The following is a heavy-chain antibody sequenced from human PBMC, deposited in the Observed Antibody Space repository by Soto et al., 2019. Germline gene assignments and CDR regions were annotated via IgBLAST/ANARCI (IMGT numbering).Heavy chain of an antibody. Sequence: SETLSLTCTVSGGSISSYYWSWIRQPPGKGLEWIGYIYYSGSTNYNPSLKSRVTISVETSKNQFSLKLSSVTAADTAVYYCARFRWAAAAYNWSDPRGQGTLVTAPQ. CDR1: GGSISSYY. CDR3: ARFRWAAAAYNWSDP. V-gene: IGHV4-59*01. D-gene: IGHD6-13*01. J-gene: IGHJ5*02. CDR2: IYYSGST.